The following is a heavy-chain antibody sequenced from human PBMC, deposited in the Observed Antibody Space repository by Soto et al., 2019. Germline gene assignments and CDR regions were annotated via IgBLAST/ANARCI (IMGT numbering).Heavy chain of an antibody. CDR3: ARGRELLSGTSGYSY. J-gene: IGHJ4*02. CDR1: GYTFTGYY. CDR2: INPNSGGT. V-gene: IGHV1-2*02. Sequence: ASVKVSCKASGYTFTGYYMHWVRQAPGQGLEWMGWINPNSGGTNYAQKFQGRVTMTRDTSISTAYMELSRLRSDDTAVYYCARGRELLSGTSGYSYWGQGTLVTVSS. D-gene: IGHD3-22*01.